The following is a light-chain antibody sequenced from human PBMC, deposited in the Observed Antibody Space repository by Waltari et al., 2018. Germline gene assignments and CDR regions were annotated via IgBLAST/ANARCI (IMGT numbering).Light chain of an antibody. V-gene: IGKV3-11*01. CDR1: QRVSTD. J-gene: IGKJ3*01. Sequence: EIVLTQSPATLSLSPGERAPLSCRASQRVSTDLSWYQQRPGQAPSLLIDDASNRTTGVPPRFSGSGSGTEFTLTISSLEPEDFAVYYCQQRSHWPTFGPGTKVDIK. CDR2: DAS. CDR3: QQRSHWPT.